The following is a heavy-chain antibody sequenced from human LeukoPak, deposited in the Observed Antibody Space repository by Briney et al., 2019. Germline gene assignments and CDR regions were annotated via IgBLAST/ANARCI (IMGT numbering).Heavy chain of an antibody. CDR2: ISYDGSYK. D-gene: IGHD6-13*01. J-gene: IGHJ4*02. CDR3: AKDRYSGLNTIDY. V-gene: IGHV3-30*18. CDR1: GFTFSDHY. Sequence: GGSLRLSCTASGFTFSDHYMDCVRQAPGKGLEWGAVISYDGSYKFYADSVKGRFTISRDNSKSTLYLQMNSLRAEDTAVYYCAKDRYSGLNTIDYWGQGTLVTVSS.